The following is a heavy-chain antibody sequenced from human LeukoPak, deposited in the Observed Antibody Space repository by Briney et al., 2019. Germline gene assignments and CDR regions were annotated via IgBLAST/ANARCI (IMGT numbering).Heavy chain of an antibody. D-gene: IGHD6-19*01. J-gene: IGHJ4*02. Sequence: ASVKVSCKASGYIFTSYGISWVRQAPGQGLEWMGWISAYNGNTNYAQKLQGRVTMTTDTSTGTAYMELRSLRSDDTAVYYCARAAGVDIAVAGDFDYWGQGTLVTVSS. V-gene: IGHV1-18*01. CDR3: ARAAGVDIAVAGDFDY. CDR2: ISAYNGNT. CDR1: GYIFTSYG.